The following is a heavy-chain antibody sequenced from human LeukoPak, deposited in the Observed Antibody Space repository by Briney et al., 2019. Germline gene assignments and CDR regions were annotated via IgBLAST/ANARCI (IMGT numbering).Heavy chain of an antibody. CDR3: ARDRRIAAAGTQVRGGFDP. CDR1: GYTFTGYY. CDR2: INPNSGGT. V-gene: IGHV1-2*02. D-gene: IGHD6-13*01. Sequence: GALVKVSCKASGYTFTGYYMHWVRQAPGQGLEWMGWINPNSGGTNYAQKFQGRVTMTRDTSISTAYMELSRLRSEDTAVYYCARDRRIAAAGTQVRGGFDPWGQGTLVTVSS. J-gene: IGHJ5*02.